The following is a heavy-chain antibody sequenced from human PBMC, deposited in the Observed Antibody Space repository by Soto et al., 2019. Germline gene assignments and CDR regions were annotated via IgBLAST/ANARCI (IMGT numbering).Heavy chain of an antibody. CDR3: ARIEMASIK. CDR1: GASIRSGGYY. J-gene: IGHJ4*02. V-gene: IGHV4-31*03. Sequence: SETLSLTCIVSGASIRSGGYYWSWLRQSPGKGLEWIGHIYYTGSTFYSPSLKSRLTISLDTSKNQFSLDLRSVTAADTAMYYCARIEMASIKWGRGTLVTVSS. CDR2: IYYTGST.